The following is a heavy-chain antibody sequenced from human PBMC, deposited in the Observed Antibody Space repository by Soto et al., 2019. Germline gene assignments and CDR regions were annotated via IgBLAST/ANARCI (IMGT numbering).Heavy chain of an antibody. CDR2: ISAYNGNT. V-gene: IGHV1-18*01. CDR1: GYTFTSSG. J-gene: IGHJ6*02. CDR3: ARYYYDSSGYLDYYYYGMDV. D-gene: IGHD3-22*01. Sequence: ASVKVSCKASGYTFTSSGISWVRQAPGQGLEWMGWISAYNGNTNYAQKLQGRVTMTTDTSTSTAYMELRSLRSDDTAVYYCARYYYDSSGYLDYYYYGMDVWGQGTTVTVSS.